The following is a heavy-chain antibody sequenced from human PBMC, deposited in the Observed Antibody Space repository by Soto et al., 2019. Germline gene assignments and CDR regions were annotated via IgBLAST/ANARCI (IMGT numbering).Heavy chain of an antibody. J-gene: IGHJ4*02. CDR1: GISIRTSGVG. CDR2: VYWDDDK. CDR3: AHSHVLLSFAFGS. Sequence: QITLKESGPTLVKPTQTLTLTCTFSGISIRTSGVGVGWIRQPPGKALEWLALVYWDDDKRYSPSLKNRLTITKDTSTNQVVLTMTNMDPADTATYFCAHSHVLLSFAFGSWGQGTLVSVSS. D-gene: IGHD3-10*01. V-gene: IGHV2-5*02.